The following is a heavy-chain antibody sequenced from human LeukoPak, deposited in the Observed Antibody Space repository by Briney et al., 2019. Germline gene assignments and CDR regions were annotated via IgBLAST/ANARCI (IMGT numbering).Heavy chain of an antibody. Sequence: GESLKISCKCSGYSFIDHWIGWVRQTPEKGLEWMGIVYPVDSDTRYSPSFQGQVTISADTSINTAYLQWSSLKASDSAIYYCTRLGYYYESSGYFDYWGQGTLVTVSS. V-gene: IGHV5-51*01. CDR3: TRLGYYYESSGYFDY. CDR1: GYSFIDHW. J-gene: IGHJ4*02. D-gene: IGHD3-22*01. CDR2: VYPVDSDT.